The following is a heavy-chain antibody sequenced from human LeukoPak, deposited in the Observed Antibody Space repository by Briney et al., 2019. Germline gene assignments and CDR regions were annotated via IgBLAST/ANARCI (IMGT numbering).Heavy chain of an antibody. D-gene: IGHD4-23*01. CDR3: ARAVTRGIYYYYYMDV. V-gene: IGHV4-34*01. J-gene: IGHJ6*03. CDR1: GGSFSGYY. Sequence: SETLSLTCAVYGGSFSGYYWSWIRQPPGKGLEWIGENNHSGSTNYNPSLKSRVTISVDTSKNQFSLKLSSVTAADTAVYYCARAVTRGIYYYYYMDVWGKGTTVTVSS. CDR2: NNHSGST.